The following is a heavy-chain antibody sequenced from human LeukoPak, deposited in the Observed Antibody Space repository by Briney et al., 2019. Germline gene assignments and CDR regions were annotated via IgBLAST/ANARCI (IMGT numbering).Heavy chain of an antibody. CDR1: GFTLSSDW. CDR2: INSAGSCT. Sequence: VGSLRLSCAASGFTLSSDWMDWVRQAPGGGLEWVSRINSAGSCTRYADCVKGRFTISRDNSKNTLYLQMNSLRAEDTAVYYCAKDGLKRTVVVPAATDYWGQGTLVTVSS. D-gene: IGHD2-2*01. CDR3: AKDGLKRTVVVPAATDY. V-gene: IGHV3-74*01. J-gene: IGHJ4*02.